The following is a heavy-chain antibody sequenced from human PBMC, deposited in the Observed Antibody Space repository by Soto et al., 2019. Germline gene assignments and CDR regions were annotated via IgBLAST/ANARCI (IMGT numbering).Heavy chain of an antibody. CDR1: GFTFSSYG. V-gene: IGHV3-30*18. Sequence: QVQLVESGGGVVQPGRSLRLSCAASGFTFSSYGMHWVRQAPGKGLEWVAVISYDGSNKYYADSVKGRFTISRDNSKNTLYLQMNSLRAEDTAVYYCAKAAEWLDPFDYWGQGTLVTVSS. J-gene: IGHJ4*02. CDR2: ISYDGSNK. CDR3: AKAAEWLDPFDY. D-gene: IGHD6-19*01.